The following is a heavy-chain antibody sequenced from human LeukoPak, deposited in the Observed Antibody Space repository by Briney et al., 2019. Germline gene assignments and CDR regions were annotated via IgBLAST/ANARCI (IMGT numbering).Heavy chain of an antibody. V-gene: IGHV4-59*01. Sequence: SETLSLTCTVYGGSISSYYWSWIRQPPGKGMEWIGYIYYSGSTNYNPSLKSRVTISVDTAKNQFSLKLSSVTAADTAVYYCARGQMGYAFDIWGQGTMVTVSS. CDR1: GGSISSYY. J-gene: IGHJ3*02. CDR3: ARGQMGYAFDI. CDR2: IYYSGST. D-gene: IGHD5-24*01.